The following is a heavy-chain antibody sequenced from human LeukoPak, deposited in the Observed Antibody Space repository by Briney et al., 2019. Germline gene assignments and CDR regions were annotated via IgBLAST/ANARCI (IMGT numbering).Heavy chain of an antibody. Sequence: GRSLRLSCAASGFTFSSYGMHWVRQAPGKGLEWVSAISGSGGSTYYADSVKGRFTISRDNSKNTLYLQMNSLRAEDTAVYYCAKKMREYSPFDYWGQGTLVTVSS. D-gene: IGHD5-12*01. CDR3: AKKMREYSPFDY. J-gene: IGHJ4*02. CDR2: ISGSGGST. V-gene: IGHV3-23*01. CDR1: GFTFSSYG.